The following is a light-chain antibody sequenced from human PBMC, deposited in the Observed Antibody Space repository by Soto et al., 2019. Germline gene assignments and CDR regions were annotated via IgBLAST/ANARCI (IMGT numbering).Light chain of an antibody. CDR2: DAS. J-gene: IGKJ4*01. Sequence: DIQMTQSPSTLSASVGDRVTITCRASQTISNWLAWYQQKPGKAPKVLIYDASTLDGGVPSRFSGRRSGTDFTLTISSLQPSDFATYYCQQYNNYPLTFGGGTKVDIK. CDR1: QTISNW. CDR3: QQYNNYPLT. V-gene: IGKV1-5*01.